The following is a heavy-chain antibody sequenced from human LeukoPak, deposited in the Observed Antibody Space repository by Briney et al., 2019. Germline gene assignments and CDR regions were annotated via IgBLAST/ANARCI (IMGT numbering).Heavy chain of an antibody. CDR3: ARVAKQWLVDNWFDP. CDR2: ISSSSSTI. CDR1: GFTFSSYE. D-gene: IGHD6-19*01. V-gene: IGHV3-48*01. J-gene: IGHJ5*02. Sequence: GGSLRLSCAASGFTFSSYEMNWVRQAPGKGLEWVSYISSSSSTIYYADSVKGRFTISRDNAKNSLYLQMNSLRAEDTAVYYCARVAKQWLVDNWFDPWGQGTLVTVSS.